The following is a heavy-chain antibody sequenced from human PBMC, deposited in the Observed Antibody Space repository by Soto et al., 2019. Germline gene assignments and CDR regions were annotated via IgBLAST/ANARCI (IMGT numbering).Heavy chain of an antibody. D-gene: IGHD6-19*01. CDR1: GGSISSSSYY. CDR3: AIGSGWYGPYYYYGMDV. Sequence: SETLSLTCTVSGGSISSSSYYWGWIRQPPGKGLEWIGSIYYSGSTYYNPSLKSRVTISVDTSKNQFSLKLSSVTAADTAVYYCAIGSGWYGPYYYYGMDVWGQGTTVTVSS. CDR2: IYYSGST. V-gene: IGHV4-39*01. J-gene: IGHJ6*02.